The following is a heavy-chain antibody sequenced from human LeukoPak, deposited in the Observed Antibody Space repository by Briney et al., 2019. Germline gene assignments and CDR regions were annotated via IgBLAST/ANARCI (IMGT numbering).Heavy chain of an antibody. Sequence: GGSLRLSCAASGFTLSSYGMHWVRQAPGKGLEWVAYIQYDGSNEQYADSVKGRFSISRDSSKNILYLQMNSLRAEDTAVYYCAKDRCGNGIGCYYYYMDVWGKGTTVTISS. CDR3: AKDRCGNGIGCYYYYMDV. CDR2: IQYDGSNE. V-gene: IGHV3-30*02. D-gene: IGHD2-21*01. J-gene: IGHJ6*03. CDR1: GFTLSSYG.